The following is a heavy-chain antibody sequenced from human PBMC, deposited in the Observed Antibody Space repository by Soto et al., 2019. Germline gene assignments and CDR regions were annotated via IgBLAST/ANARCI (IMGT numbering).Heavy chain of an antibody. Sequence: PGGSLRLSCAASGFTFSNAWMNWVRQAPGKGLEWVGRIKSKTDGGTTDYAAPVKGRFTISRDDSKNTLYLQMNSLKTEDTAVYYCSIRFLEWLPDYYGMDVWGQGTTVTVSS. J-gene: IGHJ6*02. CDR1: GFTFSNAW. CDR2: IKSKTDGGTT. V-gene: IGHV3-15*07. CDR3: SIRFLEWLPDYYGMDV. D-gene: IGHD3-3*01.